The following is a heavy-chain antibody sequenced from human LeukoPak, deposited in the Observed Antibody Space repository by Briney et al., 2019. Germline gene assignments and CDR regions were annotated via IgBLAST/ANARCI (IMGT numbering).Heavy chain of an antibody. Sequence: SVKVSCKASGGTFSSYAISWVRQAPGQGLEWMGGIIPIFGTANYAQKFQGRVTITADESTSTAYMELSSLRSEDTAVYYCAREGVAVVPAARHNWFDPWGQGTLVTVSS. CDR1: GGTFSSYA. V-gene: IGHV1-69*01. D-gene: IGHD2-2*01. CDR2: IIPIFGTA. J-gene: IGHJ5*02. CDR3: AREGVAVVPAARHNWFDP.